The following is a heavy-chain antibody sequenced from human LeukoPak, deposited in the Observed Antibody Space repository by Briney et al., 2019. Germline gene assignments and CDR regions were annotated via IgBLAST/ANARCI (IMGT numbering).Heavy chain of an antibody. CDR3: ASNIQGGYYYDSSGYYEPPPDN. Sequence: GESLKISCKGSGYSFTSYWIGWVRQMPGKGLEWMGIIYPGDSDTRYSPSFQGQVTISADKSISTAYLQWSSLKASDTAMYYCASNIQGGYYYDSSGYYEPPPDNWGQGTLVTVSS. J-gene: IGHJ4*02. CDR2: IYPGDSDT. V-gene: IGHV5-51*01. CDR1: GYSFTSYW. D-gene: IGHD3-22*01.